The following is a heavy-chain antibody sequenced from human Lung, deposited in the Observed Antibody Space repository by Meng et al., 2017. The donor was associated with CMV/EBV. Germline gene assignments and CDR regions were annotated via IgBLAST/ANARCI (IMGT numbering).Heavy chain of an antibody. Sequence: SXTXSLXXTVSGGSISSSTYYWGWVRQPPGKGLEWIGRLYYSGSTYYNPSLKSRVTISVDTSMNQFSLKLSSVTAADTAMYYCARGDSGSYYFDYWGQGTLVTVSS. CDR2: LYYSGST. CDR3: ARGDSGSYYFDY. J-gene: IGHJ4*02. D-gene: IGHD1-26*01. V-gene: IGHV4-39*07. CDR1: GGSISSSTYY.